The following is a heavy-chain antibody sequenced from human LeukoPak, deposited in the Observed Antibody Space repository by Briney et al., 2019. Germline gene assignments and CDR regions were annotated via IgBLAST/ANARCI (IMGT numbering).Heavy chain of an antibody. Sequence: GGSLRLSCAASGFTFSSYGMSWVRQAPGKGLEWVSAISGSGGSTYYADSVKGRFTIPRDNSKNTLYLQMNSLRAEDTAVYYCAKEEYDSSGYYGYWGQGTLVTVSS. CDR3: AKEEYDSSGYYGY. CDR1: GFTFSSYG. D-gene: IGHD3-22*01. J-gene: IGHJ4*02. V-gene: IGHV3-23*01. CDR2: ISGSGGST.